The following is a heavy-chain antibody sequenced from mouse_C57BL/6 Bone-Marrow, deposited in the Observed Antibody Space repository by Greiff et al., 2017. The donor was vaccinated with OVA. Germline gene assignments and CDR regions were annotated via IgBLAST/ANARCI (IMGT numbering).Heavy chain of an antibody. CDR2: INPGSGGT. V-gene: IGHV1-54*01. CDR3: ARRDDYDGAWFAY. CDR1: GYAFTNYL. J-gene: IGHJ3*01. D-gene: IGHD2-4*01. Sequence: LVESGAELVRPGTSVKVSCKASGYAFTNYLIEWVKQRPGQGLEWIGVINPGSGGTKYNEKLKGKATLTADNSSSTAYMQLSSLTSEDSAVYFCARRDDYDGAWFAYWGQGTLVTVSA.